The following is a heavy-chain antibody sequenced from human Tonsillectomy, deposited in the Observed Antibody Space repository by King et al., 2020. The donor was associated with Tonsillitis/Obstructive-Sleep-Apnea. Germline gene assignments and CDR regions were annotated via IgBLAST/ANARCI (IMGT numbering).Heavy chain of an antibody. CDR3: AKDLYYYDSSGAFDY. CDR2: ISWNSGSI. Sequence: VQLVESGGGLVQPGRSLRLSCAASGFTFDDYAMHWVRQAPGKGLEWVSGISWNSGSIGYADSVKGRFTISRDHAKNSLYLQMNSLRAEDTALYYCAKDLYYYDSSGAFDYWGQGTLVTVSS. V-gene: IGHV3-9*01. D-gene: IGHD3-22*01. CDR1: GFTFDDYA. J-gene: IGHJ4*02.